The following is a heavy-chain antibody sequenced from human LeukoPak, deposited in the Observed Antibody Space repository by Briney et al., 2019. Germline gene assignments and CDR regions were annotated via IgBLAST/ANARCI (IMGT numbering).Heavy chain of an antibody. D-gene: IGHD1-26*01. J-gene: IGHJ6*02. CDR1: GYSFTGYY. CDR2: INLKSGGT. CDR3: ARDPIVGATISGYDGMDV. V-gene: IGHV1-2*02. Sequence: ASVSLSRNAAGYSFTGYYIHWVRHAQAQGLGWMGWINLKSGGTRYAQKLQDRITMTRDTSISTAHMELSRLRSGDTAVYYCARDPIVGATISGYDGMDVWGQGTTVTVSS.